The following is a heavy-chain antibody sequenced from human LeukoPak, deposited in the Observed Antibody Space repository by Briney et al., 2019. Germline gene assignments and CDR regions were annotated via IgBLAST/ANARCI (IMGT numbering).Heavy chain of an antibody. D-gene: IGHD3-22*01. V-gene: IGHV1-2*02. J-gene: IGHJ5*02. Sequence: ASVKVSCKASGYTFTGCYMHWVRQAPGQGLEWMGWINPNSGGTNYAQKFQGRVTMTRDTSISTAYMELSRLRSDDTAVYYCARGRSYYDSSGYTEGWFDPWGQGTLVTVSS. CDR1: GYTFTGCY. CDR3: ARGRSYYDSSGYTEGWFDP. CDR2: INPNSGGT.